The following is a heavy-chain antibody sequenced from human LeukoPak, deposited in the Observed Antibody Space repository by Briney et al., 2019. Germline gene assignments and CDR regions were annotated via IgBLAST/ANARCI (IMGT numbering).Heavy chain of an antibody. CDR2: ISSNGGST. J-gene: IGHJ4*02. CDR3: ARGPRYYYDSSGHHFDY. CDR1: GITFSSYE. D-gene: IGHD3-22*01. V-gene: IGHV3-64*01. Sequence: PGGSLRLSCAASGITFSSYEMNWVRQAPGKGLEYVSAISSNGGSTYYANSVKGRFTISRDNSKNTLYLQMGSLRAEDMAVYYCARGPRYYYDSSGHHFDYWGQGTLVTVSS.